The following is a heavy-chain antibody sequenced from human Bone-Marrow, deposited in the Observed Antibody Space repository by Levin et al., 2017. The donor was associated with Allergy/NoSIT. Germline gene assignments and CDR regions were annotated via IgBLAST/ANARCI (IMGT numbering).Heavy chain of an antibody. CDR2: IYYSGYT. CDR1: GGSINSNY. Sequence: SETLSLTCTVSGGSINSNYWSWIRQPPGKDLEWIGFIYYSGYTNYNPSLKSRVTISVDTSKNQFFLKLSSVTAADTAVYHCARLGPSDHYYYMDVWGRGTTVTVSS. CDR3: ARLGPSDHYYYMDV. J-gene: IGHJ6*03. V-gene: IGHV4-59*08. D-gene: IGHD3-16*01.